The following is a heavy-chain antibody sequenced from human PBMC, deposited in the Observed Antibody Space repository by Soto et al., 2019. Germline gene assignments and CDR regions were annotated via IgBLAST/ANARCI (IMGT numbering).Heavy chain of an antibody. V-gene: IGHV3-23*01. CDR3: AKDSGDYYDSRDYY. D-gene: IGHD3-22*01. CDR1: GLTFSSYA. CDR2: ISGSGGST. Sequence: EVQLLESGGGLVQPGGSLRLSCAASGLTFSSYAMSWVRQAPGKGLEWVSAISGSGGSTYYADSVKGRFTISRDNSKNTLNLQMNSLRAEDTAVYYCAKDSGDYYDSRDYYWGQGTLVTVSA. J-gene: IGHJ4*02.